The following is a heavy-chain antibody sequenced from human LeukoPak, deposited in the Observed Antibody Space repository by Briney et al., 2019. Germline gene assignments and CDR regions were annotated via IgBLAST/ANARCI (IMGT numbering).Heavy chain of an antibody. Sequence: GGSLRLSCAASGFSVSSNFMSWVRQARGRGLEWVSVIYAGGTTHYIDSVKGRFTISRDNSNNTVFLQMNSLRGDDTAVYYCVREWANQRQRRDDWGQGTLVTVSS. V-gene: IGHV3-53*01. CDR1: GFSVSSNF. CDR2: IYAGGTT. CDR3: VREWANQRQRRDD. D-gene: IGHD1-14*01. J-gene: IGHJ4*02.